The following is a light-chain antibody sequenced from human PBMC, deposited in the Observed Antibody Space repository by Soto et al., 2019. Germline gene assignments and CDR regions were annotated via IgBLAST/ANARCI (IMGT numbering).Light chain of an antibody. Sequence: AIQMTQSPSSFSASIGDRVTITCRASQGLSSYLAWYQQKPGNAPKLLIYAASTLQSGVPSRFSGGGSGADFTLTIDRLQSEDSATYYCKQYYTYPFSFGQGTNLEIK. J-gene: IGKJ2*03. CDR1: QGLSSY. V-gene: IGKV1-8*01. CDR3: KQYYTYPFS. CDR2: AAS.